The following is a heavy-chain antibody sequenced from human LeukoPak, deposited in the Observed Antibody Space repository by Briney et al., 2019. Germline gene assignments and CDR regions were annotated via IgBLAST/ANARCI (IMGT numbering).Heavy chain of an antibody. CDR1: GGSISSYY. D-gene: IGHD4-17*01. CDR3: AREFSYGSNGRGFDY. Sequence: SETLSLTCTVSGGSISSYYWSWIRQPPGKGLEWIGYIYYSGSTNYNPSLKSRVTISVDTSKNQFSLNLSSVTAADTAVYYCAREFSYGSNGRGFDYWGQGTLVTVSS. CDR2: IYYSGST. J-gene: IGHJ4*02. V-gene: IGHV4-59*12.